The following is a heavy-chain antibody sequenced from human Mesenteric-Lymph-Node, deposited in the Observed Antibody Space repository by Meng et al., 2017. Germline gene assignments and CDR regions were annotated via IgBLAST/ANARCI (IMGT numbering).Heavy chain of an antibody. Sequence: GGSLRLSCAASGFTFSSYAMSWVRQAPGKGLEWVSAISGSGGSTYYADSVKGRFTISRDNSKNTLYLQMNSLRVEDTAFYYCAKDIGGNHPFDYWGQGTLVTVSS. CDR1: GFTFSSYA. V-gene: IGHV3-23*01. D-gene: IGHD3-16*01. CDR3: AKDIGGNHPFDY. CDR2: ISGSGGST. J-gene: IGHJ4*02.